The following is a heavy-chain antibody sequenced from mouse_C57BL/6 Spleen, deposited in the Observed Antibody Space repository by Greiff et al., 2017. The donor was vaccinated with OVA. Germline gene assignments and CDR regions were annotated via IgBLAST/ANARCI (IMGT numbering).Heavy chain of an antibody. CDR3: ALIYDCGSSQRYFDV. D-gene: IGHD1-1*01. V-gene: IGHV1-64*01. CDR2: IHPNSGST. J-gene: IGHJ1*03. Sequence: QVQLQQPGAELVKPGASVKLSCKASGSTFTSYWMHWVKQRPGQGLEWIGMIHPNSGSTNYNEKFKSKATLTVDKSSSPAYMQLSSLTSEDSSVYSGALIYDCGSSQRYFDVWGTGTTVTVSS. CDR1: GSTFTSYW.